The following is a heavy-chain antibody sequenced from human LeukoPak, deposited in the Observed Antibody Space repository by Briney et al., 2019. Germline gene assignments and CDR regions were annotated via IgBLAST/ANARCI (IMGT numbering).Heavy chain of an antibody. D-gene: IGHD2-15*01. CDR1: GYTFTSYG. J-gene: IGHJ6*02. CDR2: ISAYNGDT. Sequence: ASVKVSCKASGYTFTSYGISWVRQAPGQGLEWMGWISAYNGDTNYAQKLQGRVTMTTDTSTSTAHMELRSLRSDDTAVYYCARDTPPSPWSFYYYYYGMDVWGQGTTVTVSS. CDR3: ARDTPPSPWSFYYYYYGMDV. V-gene: IGHV1-18*01.